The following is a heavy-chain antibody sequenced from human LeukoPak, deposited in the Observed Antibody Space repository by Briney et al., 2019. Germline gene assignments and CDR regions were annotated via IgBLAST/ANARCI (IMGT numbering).Heavy chain of an antibody. J-gene: IGHJ4*02. CDR1: GFTFSSYA. CDR2: ISGSGGST. D-gene: IGHD3-22*01. CDR3: AKGYYYDSSGYYPLFDY. V-gene: IGHV3-23*01. Sequence: GGSLRLSCAASGFTFSSYAMSWVRQAPGKGLEWVSAISGSGGSTYYADSVKGRFTISRDNSKSTLYLQMNSLRAEDTAVYYCAKGYYYDSSGYYPLFDYWGQGTLVTVSS.